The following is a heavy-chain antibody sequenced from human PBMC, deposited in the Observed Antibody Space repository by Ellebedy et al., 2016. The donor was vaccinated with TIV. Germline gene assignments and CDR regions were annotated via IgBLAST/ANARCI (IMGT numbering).Heavy chain of an antibody. CDR1: GFSLTRYG. CDR3: ARDSGTMVRGLMPHYWFDP. J-gene: IGHJ5*02. D-gene: IGHD3-10*01. V-gene: IGHV3-48*02. Sequence: GGSLRLSCAASGFSLTRYGMNWVRQAPGKGLEWISYISTTGSTIYYADSVKGRFTISRDSAKNSLYLQMNSLTDKDTAVYYCARDSGTMVRGLMPHYWFDPWGPGTLVTVSS. CDR2: ISTTGSTI.